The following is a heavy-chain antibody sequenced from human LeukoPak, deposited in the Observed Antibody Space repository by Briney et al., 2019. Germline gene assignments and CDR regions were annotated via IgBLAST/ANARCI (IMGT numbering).Heavy chain of an antibody. J-gene: IGHJ3*02. CDR1: GYTFTSYY. CDR2: INPSGGST. D-gene: IGHD4-17*01. V-gene: IGHV1-46*01. CDR3: ARDRELSYGDTLGWAFDI. Sequence: ASVKVSCTASGYTFTSYYMHWVRQAPGQGLEWMGIINPSGGSTSYAQKFQGRVTMTRDTSTSTVYMELSSLRSEDTAVYYCARDRELSYGDTLGWAFDIWGQGTMVTVSS.